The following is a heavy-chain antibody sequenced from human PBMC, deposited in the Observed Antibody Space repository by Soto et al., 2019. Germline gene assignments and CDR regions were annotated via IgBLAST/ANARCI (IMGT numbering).Heavy chain of an antibody. J-gene: IGHJ4*02. Sequence: PGGSLRLSCAASGFTFDDYAMHWVRQAPGKGLEWVSGISWNSSRIGYADSVKGRFTISRDTAKNSLYLQMNSLRAEDTALYFWARASPRGRYFDWLIFPLGHWGQGTLVTVS. V-gene: IGHV3-9*01. CDR1: GFTFDDYA. CDR3: ARASPRGRYFDWLIFPLGH. CDR2: ISWNSSRI. D-gene: IGHD3-9*01.